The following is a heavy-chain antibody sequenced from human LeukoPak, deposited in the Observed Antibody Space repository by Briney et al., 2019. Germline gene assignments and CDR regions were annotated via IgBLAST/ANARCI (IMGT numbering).Heavy chain of an antibody. J-gene: IGHJ5*02. Sequence: ASVKVSCKASGYTFTGYYMHWVRQAHGQGLEWMGWINPNSGGTNYAQKFQGRVTMTRDTSISTAYMELSRLRSDDTAEYYCARDGSQVVADNWFDPWGQGTLVTVSS. CDR2: INPNSGGT. CDR1: GYTFTGYY. V-gene: IGHV1-2*02. CDR3: ARDGSQVVADNWFDP. D-gene: IGHD2-15*01.